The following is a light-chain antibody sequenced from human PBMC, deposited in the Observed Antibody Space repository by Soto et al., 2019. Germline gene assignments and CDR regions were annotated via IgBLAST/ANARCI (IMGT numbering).Light chain of an antibody. Sequence: DIRMTQSHSTRSAAVVDRVTITCRSSQCISNGLAGYQQKPGKAPKLLLYKTSNLDSGVPSRFSGSGSGTEFSLTISSLQPDDFATYYCQQYKSFSLTVGGGTRVEVK. CDR3: QQYKSFSLT. CDR1: QCISNG. J-gene: IGKJ4*01. V-gene: IGKV1-5*03. CDR2: KTS.